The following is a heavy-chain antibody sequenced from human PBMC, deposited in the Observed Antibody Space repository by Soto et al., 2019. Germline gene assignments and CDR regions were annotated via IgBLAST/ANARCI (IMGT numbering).Heavy chain of an antibody. J-gene: IGHJ5*02. V-gene: IGHV1-3*01. Sequence: QVPLVQSGAEVKKPGASVKVSCKASGYTFTSYAMNLVRQAPEQSLEWMGCINACNGYTKSSLKFQDRVPITRDTSASTAYMELSSLRSADTAVYYCRPDRVDNWFAPWGQGTLVTVSS. D-gene: IGHD2-15*01. CDR3: RPDRVDNWFAP. CDR2: INACNGYT. CDR1: GYTFTSYA.